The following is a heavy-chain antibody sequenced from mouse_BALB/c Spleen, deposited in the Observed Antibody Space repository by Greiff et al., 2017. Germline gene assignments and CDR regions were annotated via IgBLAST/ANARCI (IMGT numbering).Heavy chain of an antibody. D-gene: IGHD2-3*01. CDR1: GFTFSSYG. J-gene: IGHJ3*01. CDR3: ARHLRDGYYAFAY. CDR2: ISSGGSYT. Sequence: EVMLVESGGDLVKPGGSLKLSCAASGFTFSSYGMSWVRQTPDKRLEWVATISSGGSYTYYPDSVKGRFTISRDNAKNTLYLQMSSLKSEDTAMYYCARHLRDGYYAFAYWGQGTLVTVSA. V-gene: IGHV5-6*01.